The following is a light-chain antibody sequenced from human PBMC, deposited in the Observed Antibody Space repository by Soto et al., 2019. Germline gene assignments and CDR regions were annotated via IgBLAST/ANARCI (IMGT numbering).Light chain of an antibody. CDR3: QQYNTYWT. J-gene: IGKJ1*01. Sequence: DIQMTQSPSTLSASIGDRVTITCRASQGISTWLAWYQQKPGKAPKLLIYQASSLESGVPPRFSGSGSGTEFTLTISSLQPDDFATYYCQQYNTYWTFGQGTKVDIK. CDR1: QGISTW. CDR2: QAS. V-gene: IGKV1-5*03.